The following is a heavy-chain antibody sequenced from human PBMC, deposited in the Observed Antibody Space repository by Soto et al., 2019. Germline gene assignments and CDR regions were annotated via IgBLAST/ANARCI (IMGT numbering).Heavy chain of an antibody. D-gene: IGHD1-1*01. Sequence: GSLRLSCAVVGMTVSGKKYVAWVRQAPGKGLEWVSGVYDADGKYYADSVKGRFTTSRDSSKTIVYLEMNDLGPEDTAIYYCATWLQREHAYDVWGQGXTVTVSS. J-gene: IGHJ3*01. CDR3: ATWLQREHAYDV. CDR1: GMTVSGKKY. CDR2: VYDADGK. V-gene: IGHV3-53*01.